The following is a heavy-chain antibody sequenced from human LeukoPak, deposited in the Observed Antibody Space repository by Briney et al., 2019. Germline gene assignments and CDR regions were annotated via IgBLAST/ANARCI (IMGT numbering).Heavy chain of an antibody. Sequence: PSETLSLTCTVSGGSISSYYWSWIRQPPGKGLEWIGYIYYSGSTNYNPSLKSRVTISVDTSKNQFSLKLSSVIAADTAVYYCARDLGGYYDSSGYSGENWFDPWGQGTLVTVSS. CDR1: GGSISSYY. J-gene: IGHJ5*02. CDR2: IYYSGST. V-gene: IGHV4-59*01. CDR3: ARDLGGYYDSSGYSGENWFDP. D-gene: IGHD3-22*01.